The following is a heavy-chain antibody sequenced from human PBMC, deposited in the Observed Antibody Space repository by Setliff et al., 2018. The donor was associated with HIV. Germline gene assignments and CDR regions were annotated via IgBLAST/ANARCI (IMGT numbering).Heavy chain of an antibody. CDR3: ARYGGPSVDNPYFDY. CDR1: GYGFSSYW. D-gene: IGHD3-16*01. J-gene: IGHJ4*02. Sequence: PGESLKISCKGSGYGFSSYWIGWVRQMPGKGLEWMGIIYPGDSSTRYSPSFQGQVTISADKSISTAYLQWTSLKVSDTAMYSCARYGGPSVDNPYFDYWGQGNLATVSS. CDR2: IYPGDSST. V-gene: IGHV5-51*03.